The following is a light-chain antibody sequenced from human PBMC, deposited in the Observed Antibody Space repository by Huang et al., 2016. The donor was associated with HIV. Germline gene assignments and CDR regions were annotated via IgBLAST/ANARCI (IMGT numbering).Light chain of an antibody. CDR2: AAS. J-gene: IGKJ2*01. CDR1: QSISSY. Sequence: DIQMTQSPFSLSASVGDRVTITCRASQSISSYLNWYQQKPGKAPKILIYAASTLQSGITSRFSGSGAGTDFTLTITSLQPEDFATYYCQQTYIIPITFGQGTKLEIK. CDR3: QQTYIIPIT. V-gene: IGKV1-39*01.